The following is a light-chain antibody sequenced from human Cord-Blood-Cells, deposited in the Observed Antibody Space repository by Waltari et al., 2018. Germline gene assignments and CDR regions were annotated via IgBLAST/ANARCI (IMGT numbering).Light chain of an antibody. J-gene: IGKJ2*01. CDR1: QSVLYSSNNKNY. Sequence: DIMMTQSPDSVAVSLGERATINCKSSQSVLYSSNNKNYLAWYQQKPGQPPKLLIYWASTRESGVPDRFSGSGSGTDFTLTISSLQAEDVAVYYCQQYYSTPYTFGQWTKLEIK. V-gene: IGKV4-1*01. CDR2: WAS. CDR3: QQYYSTPYT.